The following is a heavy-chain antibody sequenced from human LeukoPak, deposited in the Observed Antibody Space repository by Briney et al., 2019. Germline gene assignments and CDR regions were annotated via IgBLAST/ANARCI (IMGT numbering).Heavy chain of an antibody. J-gene: IGHJ5*02. CDR1: GFTFSSYA. D-gene: IGHD6-13*01. Sequence: GGSLRLSCAASGFTFSSYAMSWVRQAPGKGLEWVSAISGSGGSTYYADSVKGRFTISRDNSKNTLYLQMNSLRAEDTAVYYCAKGDSSSWYVSWFDPWGQGTLVTVSS. V-gene: IGHV3-23*01. CDR3: AKGDSSSWYVSWFDP. CDR2: ISGSGGST.